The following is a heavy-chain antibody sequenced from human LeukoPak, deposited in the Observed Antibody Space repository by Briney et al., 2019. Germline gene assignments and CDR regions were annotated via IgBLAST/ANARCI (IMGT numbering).Heavy chain of an antibody. CDR3: AKGGATMIVVVTYDAFDI. CDR2: ISYDGSNK. J-gene: IGHJ3*02. CDR1: GFTFSNYA. D-gene: IGHD3-22*01. V-gene: IGHV3-30-3*01. Sequence: PGGSLRLSCAASGFTFSNYAMHWVRQAPGKGLEWVAVISYDGSNKYYADSVKGRFTISRDNSKNTLYLQMNSLRAEDTAVYYCAKGGATMIVVVTYDAFDIWGQGTMVTVSS.